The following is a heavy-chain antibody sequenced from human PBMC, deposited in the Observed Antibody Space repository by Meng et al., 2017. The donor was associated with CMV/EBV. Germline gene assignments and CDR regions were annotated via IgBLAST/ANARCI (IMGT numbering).Heavy chain of an antibody. CDR3: AGSRPGGGACDY. Sequence: QVQIPESGPGLVKPSETLSPTCSVSGASIKNYNWNWVRQPAGQGLEWIGLIQVIGHTVYNPSLKSRVTVSLDASKSQFSLTLNSVTAADTATYYCAGSRPGGGACDYWGQGILVTVSS. J-gene: IGHJ4*02. V-gene: IGHV4-4*07. CDR2: IQVIGHT. D-gene: IGHD3-16*01. CDR1: GASIKNYN.